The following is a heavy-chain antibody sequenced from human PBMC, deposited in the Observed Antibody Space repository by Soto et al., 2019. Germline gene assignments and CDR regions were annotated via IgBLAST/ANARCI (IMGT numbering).Heavy chain of an antibody. CDR2: VYPGDSDT. Sequence: PGESLKISCQGSGYDFTTVWIGWVRQMPGKGLECLVIVYPGDSDTRYSPSFQGQVTSSADKSINTAYLHFSSLKASDTAIYYCARTTVAGIRGSFDFWGQGTLVTVSS. V-gene: IGHV5-51*01. CDR1: GYDFTTVW. J-gene: IGHJ4*02. CDR3: ARTTVAGIRGSFDF. D-gene: IGHD6-19*01.